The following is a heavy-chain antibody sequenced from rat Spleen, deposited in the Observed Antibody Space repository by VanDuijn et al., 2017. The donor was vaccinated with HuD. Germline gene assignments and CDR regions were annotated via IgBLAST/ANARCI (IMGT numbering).Heavy chain of an antibody. V-gene: IGHV5S13*01. CDR1: GFTFSNYD. J-gene: IGHJ2*01. Sequence: EVQLVESGGGLVQPGRSLKLSCAASGFTFSNYDMAWVRQAPTKGLEWIASISTGGGNTYYRDSVKGRFTISRDNAKNTLYLQTDSLRSEDTATYYCARETGYNSYFDYWGQGVMVTVSS. D-gene: IGHD1-4*01. CDR3: ARETGYNSYFDY. CDR2: ISTGGGNT.